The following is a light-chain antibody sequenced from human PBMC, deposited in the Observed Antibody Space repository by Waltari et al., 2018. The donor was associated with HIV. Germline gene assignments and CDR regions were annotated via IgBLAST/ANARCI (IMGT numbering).Light chain of an antibody. CDR2: DAS. CDR1: HDISSY. Sequence: DIQMTQSPYSLSASIGDRVTIACQASHDISSYLKWSQQKPGKAPKLLIYDASDLETGVPSRFSGSGSGTDFTFTISSLQPVDIATYYCQQYDNVPVTFGPGTKVEIK. J-gene: IGKJ3*01. V-gene: IGKV1-33*01. CDR3: QQYDNVPVT.